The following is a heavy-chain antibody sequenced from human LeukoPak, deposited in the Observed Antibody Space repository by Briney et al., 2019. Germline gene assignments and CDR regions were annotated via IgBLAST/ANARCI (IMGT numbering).Heavy chain of an antibody. D-gene: IGHD1-26*01. Sequence: SETLSLTCTVSGGSISSNNYYWGWIRQPPGKGLEWIGSIYSSGSTSYSPSLKSRVTISVETSKNQFSLKLTSVTAADTAVYYCARNQSTSRETYFDYWGQGTLVTVSS. CDR3: ARNQSTSRETYFDY. CDR2: IYSSGST. J-gene: IGHJ4*02. V-gene: IGHV4-39*01. CDR1: GGSISSNNYY.